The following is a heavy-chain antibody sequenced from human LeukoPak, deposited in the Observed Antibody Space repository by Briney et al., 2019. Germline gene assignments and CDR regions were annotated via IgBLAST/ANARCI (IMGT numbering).Heavy chain of an antibody. D-gene: IGHD6-13*01. V-gene: IGHV3-74*01. CDR3: ARGRGSSWYFDY. CDR2: INSGGSST. J-gene: IGHJ4*02. Sequence: GGSLRLSCAASGFTFSRYWMHWVRQAPGKGLVWVSRINSGGSSTNYADSVKGRFTISRDNSKNTLYLQMNSLRAEDTAVYYCARGRGSSWYFDYWGQGTLVTVSS. CDR1: GFTFSRYW.